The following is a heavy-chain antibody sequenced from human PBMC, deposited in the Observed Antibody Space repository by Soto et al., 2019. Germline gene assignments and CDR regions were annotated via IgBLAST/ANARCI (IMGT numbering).Heavy chain of an antibody. CDR1: GYTFTGYY. J-gene: IGHJ3*02. D-gene: IGHD1-26*01. V-gene: IGHV1-2*04. Sequence: ASVKVSCKASGYTFTGYYMHWVRQAPGQGLEWMGWINPNSGGTNYAQKFQGWVTMTRDTSISTAYMELSRLRSDDTAVYYCARVTRAVEDAFDIWGQGTMVTVSS. CDR2: INPNSGGT. CDR3: ARVTRAVEDAFDI.